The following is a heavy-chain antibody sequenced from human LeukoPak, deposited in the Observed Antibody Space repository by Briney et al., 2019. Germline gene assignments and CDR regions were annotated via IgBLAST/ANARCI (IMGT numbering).Heavy chain of an antibody. CDR1: GGTFSSCT. CDR3: ASPIVVVPAANDYYGMDV. J-gene: IGHJ6*02. V-gene: IGHV1-69*02. Sequence: SVKVSCEASGGTFSSCTISWVRQAPGQGLEWMGRVIPILGIANYAQKFQGRVTITADKSTSTAYMELSSLRSEDTAVYYCASPIVVVPAANDYYGMDVWGQGTTVTVSS. CDR2: VIPILGIA. D-gene: IGHD2-2*01.